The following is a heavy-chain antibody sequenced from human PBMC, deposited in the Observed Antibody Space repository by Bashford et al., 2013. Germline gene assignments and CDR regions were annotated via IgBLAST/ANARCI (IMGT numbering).Heavy chain of an antibody. CDR2: IYWDDDK. CDR1: GFSLSTSGVG. CDR3: AHKPPTFYYYGSGDRWFDP. V-gene: IGHV2-5*02. J-gene: IGHJ5*02. D-gene: IGHD3-10*01. Sequence: SGPTLVKPTQTLTLTCTFSGFSLSTSGVGVGWIRQPPGKALEWLALIYWDDDKRYSPSLKSRLTITKDTSKNQVVLTMTNMDPVDTATYYCAHKPPTFYYYGSGDRWFDPWGQGTLVTVSS.